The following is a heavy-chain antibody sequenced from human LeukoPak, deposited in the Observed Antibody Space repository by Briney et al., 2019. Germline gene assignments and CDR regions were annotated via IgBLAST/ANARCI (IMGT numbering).Heavy chain of an antibody. D-gene: IGHD3-10*01. CDR2: INPKSGGT. J-gene: IGHJ4*02. V-gene: IGHV1-2*02. CDR3: ASRSGSYYKHFDY. CDR1: GYSFTGHY. Sequence: ASVKVSCKASGYSFTGHYMHWVRQAPGQGLEWMGWINPKSGGTNYAQKFQGRVTMTRDTSISTAYMDMSSLRSDDTAVYYCASRSGSYYKHFDYWGQGTLVTVSS.